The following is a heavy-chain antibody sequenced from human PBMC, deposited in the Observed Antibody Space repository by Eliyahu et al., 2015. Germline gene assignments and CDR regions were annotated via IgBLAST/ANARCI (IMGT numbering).Heavy chain of an antibody. D-gene: IGHD3-22*01. CDR1: GFTVXXXY. CDR3: ASGTFYYGSSGPGYFDY. J-gene: IGHJ4*02. Sequence: EVQLVESGGGLVQPGGSLRVSCAASGFTVXXXYMSWVRXAPGKGLGGVSVIYRGGGTYYADSVKGRFSISRDNSKNTLYLQMNSLRAEDTAVFYCASGTFYYGSSGPGYFDYWGQGTVVTVSS. V-gene: IGHV3-66*02. CDR2: IYRGGGT.